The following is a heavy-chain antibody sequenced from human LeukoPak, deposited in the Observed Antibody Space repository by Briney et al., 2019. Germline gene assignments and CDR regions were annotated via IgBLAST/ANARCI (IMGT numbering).Heavy chain of an antibody. CDR2: INHSGST. V-gene: IGHV4-34*01. CDR3: ASKSMQSDY. CDR1: GGSFSGYY. J-gene: IGHJ4*02. Sequence: SETLSLTCAVYGGSFSGYYWSWIRQLPGKGLEWIGEINHSGSTNYNPSLKSRVTISVDTSKNQFSLKLSPVTAADTAVYYCASKSMQSDYWGQGTLVTVSS. D-gene: IGHD2-8*01.